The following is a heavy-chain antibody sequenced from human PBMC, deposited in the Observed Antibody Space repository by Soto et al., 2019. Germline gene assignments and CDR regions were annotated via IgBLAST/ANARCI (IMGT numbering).Heavy chain of an antibody. J-gene: IGHJ4*02. V-gene: IGHV1-2*02. CDR1: GYTFTGHY. CDR3: GRGRSGQIVVFY. CDR2: IGPESGAT. D-gene: IGHD5-12*01. Sequence: ASVKVSCKASGYTFTGHYIHWVRQAPEQGPEWMGEIGPESGATRYAQKFRGRVTMTMDMSITTVYMELSNLSPDDTAVYYCGRGRSGQIVVFYWAQGTPVTVSS.